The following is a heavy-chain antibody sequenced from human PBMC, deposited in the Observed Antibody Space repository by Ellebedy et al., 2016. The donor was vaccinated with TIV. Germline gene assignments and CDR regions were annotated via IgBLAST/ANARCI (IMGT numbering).Heavy chain of an antibody. J-gene: IGHJ6*02. CDR1: GFTLSSYW. D-gene: IGHD2-15*01. CDR2: IKEDGSAK. V-gene: IGHV3-7*03. CDR3: AREMVAPGPDDYYYGMDV. Sequence: GGSLRLSCAASGFTLSSYWMSWFRQAPGEGLEWVANIKEDGSAKYYTDSLKGRFTISRDNAKNSLFLQMNSLRAEDTAIYYCAREMVAPGPDDYYYGMDVWGQGTTVTVSS.